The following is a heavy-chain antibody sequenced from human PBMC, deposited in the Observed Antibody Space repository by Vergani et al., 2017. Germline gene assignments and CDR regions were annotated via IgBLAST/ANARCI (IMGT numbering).Heavy chain of an antibody. J-gene: IGHJ5*02. Sequence: EVQLVQSGAEVKKPGESLKILCKGSGFSFSTYWIGCVRQRPGKGLEWMGLLFPGDSQIRSSLSSQGRVTIPADTSISTAYLQWSSLKASDTAMYSCARASVVVTGWFDPWGQGTLVTVSS. V-gene: IGHV5-51*01. CDR3: ARASVVVTGWFDP. CDR2: LFPGDSQI. CDR1: GFSFSTYW. D-gene: IGHD2-2*01.